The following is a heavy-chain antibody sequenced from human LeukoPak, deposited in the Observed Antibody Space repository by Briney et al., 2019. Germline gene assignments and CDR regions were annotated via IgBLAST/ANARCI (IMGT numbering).Heavy chain of an antibody. V-gene: IGHV3-30*02. Sequence: GGSLRLSCAASGFTFSSYGMRWVRQAPGKGLEWVAFIRYDGSNKYYADSVKGRFTISRDNSKNTLYLQMNSLRAEDTAVYYCAKDWASIPAYFDYWGQGTLVTVSS. CDR1: GFTFSSYG. CDR3: AKDWASIPAYFDY. CDR2: IRYDGSNK. J-gene: IGHJ4*02. D-gene: IGHD2/OR15-2a*01.